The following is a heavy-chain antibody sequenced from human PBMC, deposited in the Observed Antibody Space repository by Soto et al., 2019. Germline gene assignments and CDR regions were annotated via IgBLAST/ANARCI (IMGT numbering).Heavy chain of an antibody. CDR2: INHSGST. Sequence: QVQLQQWGGGLLKPSETLSLTCAVYGGSFSGYYWSWIRQPPGKGLEWIGEINHSGSTNYNPSLKRRVTISVDTSKNQFSLKLSSVTAADTAVYYCARPAHYSSPTKGWFDPWGQGTLVTVSS. CDR3: ARPAHYSSPTKGWFDP. D-gene: IGHD3-10*01. V-gene: IGHV4-34*01. J-gene: IGHJ5*02. CDR1: GGSFSGYY.